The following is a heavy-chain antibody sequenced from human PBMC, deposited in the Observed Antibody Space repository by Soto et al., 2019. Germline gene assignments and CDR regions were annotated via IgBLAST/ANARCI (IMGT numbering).Heavy chain of an antibody. CDR3: ARETIVVVPAAMGYYYYYGMDV. D-gene: IGHD2-2*01. CDR2: IYTSGST. CDR1: GGSISSYY. J-gene: IGHJ6*02. Sequence: PSETLSLTCTVSGGSISSYYWSWIRQPAGKGLEWIGRIYTSGSTNYNPSLKSRVTMSVDTSKNQFSLKLSSVTAADTAVYYCARETIVVVPAAMGYYYYYGMDVWGQGTTVTVSS. V-gene: IGHV4-4*07.